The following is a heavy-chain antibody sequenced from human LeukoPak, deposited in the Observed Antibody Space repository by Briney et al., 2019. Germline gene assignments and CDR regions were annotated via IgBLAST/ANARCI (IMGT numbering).Heavy chain of an antibody. CDR3: ARAAPRAWDQLDN. V-gene: IGHV4-30-4*01. J-gene: IGHJ4*02. CDR2: THYSGST. Sequence: PSETLSLTCTVSGGSISSGDYYWSWVRQPPGEGLEWIGYTHYSGSTYWTPSLKSRVTISVDTSKNQFSLRLSSVTAADTAVYYCARAAPRAWDQLDNWGQGTLVTVSS. D-gene: IGHD1-1*01. CDR1: GGSISSGDYY.